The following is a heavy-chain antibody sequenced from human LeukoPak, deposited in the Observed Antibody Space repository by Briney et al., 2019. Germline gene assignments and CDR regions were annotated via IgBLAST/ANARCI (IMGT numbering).Heavy chain of an antibody. V-gene: IGHV6-1*01. D-gene: IGHD4-17*01. CDR2: TYYRSKWSN. Sequence: SQTLSLTCAISGDSVSSNSAAWNWIRQSPSRGLEWLGRTYYRSKWSNNYAVSVNGRITINPDTSKNQFSLQLNSVTPDDTAMYYCSRGSNDYRDYSFDYWGQGTLVTVSS. J-gene: IGHJ4*02. CDR3: SRGSNDYRDYSFDY. CDR1: GDSVSSNSAA.